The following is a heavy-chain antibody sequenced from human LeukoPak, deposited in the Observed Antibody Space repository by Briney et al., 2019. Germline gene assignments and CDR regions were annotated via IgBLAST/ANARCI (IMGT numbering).Heavy chain of an antibody. V-gene: IGHV3-13*04. J-gene: IGHJ2*01. CDR1: GFTFSSYD. Sequence: GGSLRLSCAASGFTFSSYDMHWVRQATGKGLEWVSAIGTAGDTYYPGSVKGRFTISRENAKNSSYLQMNSLRAGDTAVYYCARGWGAAGDWYFDLWGRGTLVTVSS. CDR2: IGTAGDT. D-gene: IGHD6-13*01. CDR3: ARGWGAAGDWYFDL.